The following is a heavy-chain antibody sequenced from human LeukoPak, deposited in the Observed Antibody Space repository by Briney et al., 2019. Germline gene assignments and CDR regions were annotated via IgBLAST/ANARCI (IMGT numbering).Heavy chain of an antibody. Sequence: SETLSLTCTVSGGSISSSSYYWGWIRQPPGKGLEWIGSIYYSGSTYYNPSLKSRVTISVDTSKNQFSLKLSSVTAADTAVYYCARGYCSGGRCYLFDYWGQGTLVTVSS. V-gene: IGHV4-39*07. D-gene: IGHD2-15*01. J-gene: IGHJ4*02. CDR3: ARGYCSGGRCYLFDY. CDR1: GGSISSSSYY. CDR2: IYYSGST.